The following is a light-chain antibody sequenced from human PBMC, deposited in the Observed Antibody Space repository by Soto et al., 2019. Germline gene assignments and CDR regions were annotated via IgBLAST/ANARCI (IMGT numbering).Light chain of an antibody. CDR3: QQYNQWPWT. CDR2: DAL. CDR1: QSLSTN. Sequence: EIVMTQSPGTLSVSPGEGASLSCRASQSLSTNLAWYQQKPGQAPRLLIYDALSRATGIPARFSGSGSGTDFTLTISNVQSEDFAVYYCQQYNQWPWTFGQGTKV. V-gene: IGKV3-15*01. J-gene: IGKJ1*01.